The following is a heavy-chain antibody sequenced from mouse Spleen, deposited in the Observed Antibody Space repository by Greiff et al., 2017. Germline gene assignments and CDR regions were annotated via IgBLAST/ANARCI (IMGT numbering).Heavy chain of an antibody. D-gene: IGHD2-4*01. CDR2: IWSGGST. Sequence: VQLQQSGPGLVQPSQSLSITCKVSGFSLTSYGVHWVRQSPGKGLEWLGVIWSGGSTDYNAAFISRLSISKDNSKSQVFFKMNSLQANDTAIYYCARKDYDEEGSWFAYWGQGTLVTVSA. V-gene: IGHV2-2*02. CDR3: ARKDYDEEGSWFAY. J-gene: IGHJ3*01. CDR1: GFSLTSYG.